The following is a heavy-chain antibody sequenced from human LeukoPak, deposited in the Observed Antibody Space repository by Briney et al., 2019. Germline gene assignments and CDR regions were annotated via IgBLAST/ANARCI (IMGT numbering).Heavy chain of an antibody. J-gene: IGHJ4*02. CDR3: TSHYREGIAVAPFDY. Sequence: PGGSLRLSCAASGFTFSGSAMHWVRQASGKGLEWVGRIGSKANSYATAYAASVKGRFTISRDDSKNTAYLQMNSLKTEDTAVYYCTSHYREGIAVAPFDYWGQGTLVTVSS. D-gene: IGHD6-19*01. CDR2: IGSKANSYAT. CDR1: GFTFSGSA. V-gene: IGHV3-73*01.